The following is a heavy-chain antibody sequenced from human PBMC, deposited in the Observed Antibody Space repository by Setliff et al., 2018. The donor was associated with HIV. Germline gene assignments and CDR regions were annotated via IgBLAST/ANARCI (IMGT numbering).Heavy chain of an antibody. CDR2: IYHTGST. Sequence: SETLSLTCTVSGGSINSTSYYWGWICQPPGNGLEWIGSIYHTGSTYYKPSLNDRATISLDTSKNQFSLKLSSVTAADTAVYYCARDKTAVPRDVDAFDIWGQGTMVTVSS. D-gene: IGHD6-13*01. J-gene: IGHJ3*02. CDR1: GGSINSTSYY. CDR3: ARDKTAVPRDVDAFDI. V-gene: IGHV4-39*07.